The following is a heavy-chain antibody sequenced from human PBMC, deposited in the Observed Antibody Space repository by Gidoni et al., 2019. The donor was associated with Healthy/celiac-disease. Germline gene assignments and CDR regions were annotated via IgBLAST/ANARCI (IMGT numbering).Heavy chain of an antibody. CDR1: GFTFSDYY. Sequence: QVQLVESGGGLVKPGGSLRLSCAAAGFTFSDYYMSWIRQAPGKGLEWVSYISSSSSYTNYADSVKGRFTISRDNAKNSLYLQMNSLRAEDTAVYYCARHHYDYVWGSFLDYWGQGTLVTVSS. V-gene: IGHV3-11*05. CDR3: ARHHYDYVWGSFLDY. J-gene: IGHJ4*02. CDR2: ISSSSSYT. D-gene: IGHD3-16*01.